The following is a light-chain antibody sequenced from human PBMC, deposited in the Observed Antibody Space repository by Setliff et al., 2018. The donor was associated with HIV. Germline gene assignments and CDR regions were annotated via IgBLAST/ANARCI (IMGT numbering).Light chain of an antibody. V-gene: IGLV2-14*03. CDR1: SSDIGRYNY. CDR3: CSYARGSTYG. J-gene: IGLJ1*01. Sequence: QSVLTQPASVSGSPGQSITISCTGTSSDIGRYNYVSWYQQYPGRGPTLVIFDVSERPSGVSTRFSGSKSGNTASLIISGLQPDDEADYYCCSYARGSTYGCGSGTKVT. CDR2: DVS.